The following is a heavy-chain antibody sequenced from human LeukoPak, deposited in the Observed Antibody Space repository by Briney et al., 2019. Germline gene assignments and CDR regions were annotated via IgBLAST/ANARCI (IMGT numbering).Heavy chain of an antibody. Sequence: GGSLRLSCAASGFTFSDYSMNWVRQAPGKGLEWLSYISSSSSTIYYADSVKGRFTISRDNAKNSLYLQMNSLRDEDTAVYYCARGRSGSYYGPWSDPWGQGTLVTVSS. CDR2: ISSSSSTI. J-gene: IGHJ5*02. CDR1: GFTFSDYS. CDR3: ARGRSGSYYGPWSDP. V-gene: IGHV3-48*02. D-gene: IGHD1-26*01.